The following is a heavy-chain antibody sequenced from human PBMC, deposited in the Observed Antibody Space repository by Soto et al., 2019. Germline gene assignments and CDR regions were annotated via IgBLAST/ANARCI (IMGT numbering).Heavy chain of an antibody. CDR2: ISAYNGNT. CDR3: ARLLQYFAPDY. V-gene: IGHV1-18*01. D-gene: IGHD1-26*01. J-gene: IGHJ4*02. Sequence: ASVKVSCKASGYTFTSYGISWVRQAPGQGLEWMGWISAYNGNTTYAQKFQGRLTMTTDTSTTTAYMDLRSLGSDDTAIYYCARLLQYFAPDYWGQGTLVTVSS. CDR1: GYTFTSYG.